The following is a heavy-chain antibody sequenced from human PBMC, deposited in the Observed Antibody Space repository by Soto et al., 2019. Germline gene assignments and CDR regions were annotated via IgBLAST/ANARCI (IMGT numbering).Heavy chain of an antibody. J-gene: IGHJ4*02. CDR3: ARTVEMATIFDY. CDR2: IYYSGST. D-gene: IGHD5-12*01. Sequence: LSLTCTVSGGSISSSSYYWGWIRQPPGKGLQWIGGIYYSGSTYYNPSLKSRVTISVDTSKNQFSLKLSSVTAADTAVYYCARTVEMATIFDYWGQGTLVTVSS. V-gene: IGHV4-39*07. CDR1: GGSISSSSYY.